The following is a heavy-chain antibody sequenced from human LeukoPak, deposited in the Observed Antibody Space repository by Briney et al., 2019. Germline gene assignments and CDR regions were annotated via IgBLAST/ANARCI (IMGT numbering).Heavy chain of an antibody. CDR3: ARHGGYYYDSSGYYLRY. D-gene: IGHD3-22*01. CDR2: IYYSGST. J-gene: IGHJ4*02. V-gene: IGHV4-39*01. Sequence: SETLSLTCTVSGGSISTSSYYWGWIRQPPGKGLEWIGSIYYSGSTYYNPSLKSRVTMSVDTSKNHFSLRLSSVTAADTAVYYCARHGGYYYDSSGYYLRYWGQGTLVTVSS. CDR1: GGSISTSSYY.